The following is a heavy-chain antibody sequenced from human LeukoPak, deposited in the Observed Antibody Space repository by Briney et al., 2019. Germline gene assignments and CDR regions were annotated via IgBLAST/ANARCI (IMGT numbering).Heavy chain of an antibody. CDR3: AKLGHDSSGYYPFDY. CDR1: GFTFSSYA. CDR2: ISGSGGST. Sequence: PGGSLRLSCAASGFTFSSYAMSWVRQAPGKGLEWVSAISGSGGSTYYADSVEGRFTISRDNSKNTLYLQMNSLRAEDTAVYYCAKLGHDSSGYYPFDYWGQGTLVTVSS. J-gene: IGHJ4*02. D-gene: IGHD3-22*01. V-gene: IGHV3-23*01.